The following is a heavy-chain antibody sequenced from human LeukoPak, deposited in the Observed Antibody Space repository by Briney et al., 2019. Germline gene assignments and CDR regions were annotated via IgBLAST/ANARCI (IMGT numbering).Heavy chain of an antibody. V-gene: IGHV1-2*02. J-gene: IGHJ4*02. CDR1: GYTFTGYY. CDR3: ARDCSGTSCSFDY. D-gene: IGHD2-2*01. Sequence: ASVKVSCKASGYTFTGYYMHWVRQAPGQGLEWMGWINPNSGGTNYAQKFQGRVTMTRDTSISTAYMELSRLRSDDTAVYYCARDCSGTSCSFDYWGQGTLVTVSS. CDR2: INPNSGGT.